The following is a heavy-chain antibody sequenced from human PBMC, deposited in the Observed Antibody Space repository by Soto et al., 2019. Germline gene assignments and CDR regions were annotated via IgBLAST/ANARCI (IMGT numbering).Heavy chain of an antibody. D-gene: IGHD3-10*02. CDR1: GYSISSDNW. CDR2: IFYTGTT. J-gene: IGHJ5*01. CDR3: ARIAMFKTRQVDT. Sequence: TLSLTCAVPGYSISSDNWWGGLREPPGRGLEWIGYIFYTGTTYYNLSLKSRVTMSVDTAKDQFSLNLSSVTAADTAVHYWARIAMFKTRQVDTRGQ. V-gene: IGHV4-28*01.